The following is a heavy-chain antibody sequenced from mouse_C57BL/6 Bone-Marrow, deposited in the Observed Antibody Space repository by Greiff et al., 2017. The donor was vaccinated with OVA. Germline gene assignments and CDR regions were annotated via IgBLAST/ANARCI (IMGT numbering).Heavy chain of an antibody. V-gene: IGHV1-4*01. J-gene: IGHJ2*01. CDR2: INPSSGYT. Sequence: QVQLQQSGAELARPGASVKMSCKASGYTFTSYSMHWVKQRPGQGLEWIGYINPSSGYTKYNQKFKDKATLTADKSSSTAYMQLSSLTSEDSAVYYCAELFYFDYWGQGTTLTVSS. CDR3: AELFYFDY. CDR1: GYTFTSYS.